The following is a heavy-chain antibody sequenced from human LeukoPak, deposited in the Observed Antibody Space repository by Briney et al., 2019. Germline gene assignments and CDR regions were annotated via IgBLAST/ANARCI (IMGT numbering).Heavy chain of an antibody. Sequence: GRSLRLSCAASGFTLNNAGMSWVRQAPGKGLEWVGLIKNKAGGETTDYAAPVKGRFTISRDDSKNTLYLQMNNLRTDDTALYYCTTHYANWGQGTLVTVSS. CDR3: TTHYAN. J-gene: IGHJ4*02. V-gene: IGHV3-15*01. D-gene: IGHD3-16*01. CDR1: GFTLNNAG. CDR2: IKNKAGGETT.